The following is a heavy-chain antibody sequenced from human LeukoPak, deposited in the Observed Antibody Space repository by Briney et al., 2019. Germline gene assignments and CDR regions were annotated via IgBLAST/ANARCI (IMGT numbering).Heavy chain of an antibody. CDR2: IYYSGST. V-gene: IGHV4-39*01. CDR3: APGGSSGVDP. Sequence: SETLSLTCTVSGGSISSSSYYWGWIRQPPGKGLEWIGSIYYSGSTYYNPSLKGRVTISVDTSKNQFSLKLSSVTAADTAVYYCAPGGSSGVDPWGQGTLVTVSS. CDR1: GGSISSSSYY. J-gene: IGHJ5*02. D-gene: IGHD3-22*01.